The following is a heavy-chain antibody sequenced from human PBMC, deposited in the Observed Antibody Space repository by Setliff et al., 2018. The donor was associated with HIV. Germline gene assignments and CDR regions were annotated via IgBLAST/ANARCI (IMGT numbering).Heavy chain of an antibody. CDR3: AKNLYRSPWSPLDY. CDR1: GFTFSSYG. Sequence: GGSLRLSCATSGFTFSSYGMHWVRQAPGKGLEWVAFIRYDDTYKFYADSLKGRFTISRDNSKNTLFLQVNSLRVEDTAGYYCAKNLYRSPWSPLDYWGQGTQVTVSS. CDR2: IRYDDTYK. D-gene: IGHD6-19*01. J-gene: IGHJ4*02. V-gene: IGHV3-30*02.